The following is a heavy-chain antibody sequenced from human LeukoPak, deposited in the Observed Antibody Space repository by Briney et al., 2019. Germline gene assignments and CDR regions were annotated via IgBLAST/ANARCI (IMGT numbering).Heavy chain of an antibody. V-gene: IGHV1-18*01. Sequence: ASVKVSCKASGYTFTSYGMSWVRQAPGQGLEWMGWISAYNGNTNYAQKLQGRVTMTTDTSTSTAYMELRSLRSDDTAVYYCARVGGYYPLHWYFDLWGRGTLVTVSS. D-gene: IGHD3-22*01. CDR2: ISAYNGNT. CDR1: GYTFTSYG. J-gene: IGHJ2*01. CDR3: ARVGGYYPLHWYFDL.